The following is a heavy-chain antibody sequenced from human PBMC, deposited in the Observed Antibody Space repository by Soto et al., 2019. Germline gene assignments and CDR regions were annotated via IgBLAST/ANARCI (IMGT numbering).Heavy chain of an antibody. CDR3: ARAVYGGYGACNTGLAF. V-gene: IGHV4-38-2*01. J-gene: IGHJ6*01. CDR2: PAYLGTT. Sequence: TPGRGLEWIGSPAYLGTTDYTPSLKSRVTISVDTSKNQFSLKLSSVTAADTAVYYCARAVYGGYGACNTGLAFLGKRTTVIV. D-gene: IGHD6-25*01.